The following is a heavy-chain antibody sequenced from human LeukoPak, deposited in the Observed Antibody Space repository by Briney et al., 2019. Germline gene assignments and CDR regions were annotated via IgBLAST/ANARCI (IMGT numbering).Heavy chain of an antibody. CDR1: GFTFSNYA. Sequence: PGGSLRLSCAASGFTFSNYALSCVRQAPGKGLEWVSGIGGGGDTTYYADSVKGRFTISRDNSKNTLYLQMNSLRAEDTAVYYCAKGPGNCIANFDYWGQGTLVTVSS. V-gene: IGHV3-23*01. CDR2: IGGGGDTT. J-gene: IGHJ4*02. CDR3: AKGPGNCIANFDY. D-gene: IGHD4-23*01.